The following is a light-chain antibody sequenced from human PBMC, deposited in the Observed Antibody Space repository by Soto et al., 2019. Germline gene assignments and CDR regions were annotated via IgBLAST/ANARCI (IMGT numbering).Light chain of an antibody. CDR1: QSISSY. Sequence: DIEMTQSPSSLFASVGDRVTITCRASQSISSYLNWYQQKPGNAPNLLIYAASTLQSGVPSRFSAYGSETDFTLTISNLQAEDFATYYCQQSYTTPRTFGQGTKVEVK. V-gene: IGKV1-39*01. CDR3: QQSYTTPRT. CDR2: AAS. J-gene: IGKJ1*01.